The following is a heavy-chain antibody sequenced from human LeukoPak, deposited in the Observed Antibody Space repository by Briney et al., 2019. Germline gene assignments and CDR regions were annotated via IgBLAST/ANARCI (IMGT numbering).Heavy chain of an antibody. CDR1: GGSFSGYY. Sequence: SGTLSLTCAVYGGSFSGYYWAWLRQSPGKGLEWIGEINHSGSIKYNPSLKSRVTISVDTSKNQFSLKLRSVSAADSAVYFCARHHADEIAASVLPFNYWGQGTPVTVSS. CDR2: INHSGSI. V-gene: IGHV4-34*01. J-gene: IGHJ4*02. CDR3: ARHHADEIAASVLPFNY. D-gene: IGHD5-24*01.